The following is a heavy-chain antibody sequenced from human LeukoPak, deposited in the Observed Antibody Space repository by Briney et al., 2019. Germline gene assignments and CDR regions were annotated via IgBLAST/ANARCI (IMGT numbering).Heavy chain of an antibody. CDR1: GGTFSSYA. CDR3: ARATQHCSSTSCYGRDYYYYYYMDV. V-gene: IGHV1-69*13. D-gene: IGHD2-2*01. Sequence: SVKVSCKASGGTFSSYAISWVRQAPGQGLEWMGGIIPIFGTANYAQKFQGRVTITADESTSTAYMELSSLRSEDTAVYYCARATQHCSSTSCYGRDYYYYYYMDVWGQGTLVTVSS. CDR2: IIPIFGTA. J-gene: IGHJ6*03.